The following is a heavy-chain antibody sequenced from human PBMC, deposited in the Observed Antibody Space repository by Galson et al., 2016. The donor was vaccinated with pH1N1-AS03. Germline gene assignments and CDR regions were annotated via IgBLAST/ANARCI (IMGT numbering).Heavy chain of an antibody. CDR1: GFGVSGNA. J-gene: IGHJ6*02. CDR2: IGSDLKT. Sequence: SLRLSCAASGFGVSGNAMTWVRQAPGKGLEWVSSIGSDLKTHYANSVKGRFSISKDNSKNPVYLQMDSLRAEDTALYYCAKDLFWMSAMDVWGQGATVTVSS. V-gene: IGHV3-23*01. CDR3: AKDLFWMSAMDV. D-gene: IGHD1-1*01.